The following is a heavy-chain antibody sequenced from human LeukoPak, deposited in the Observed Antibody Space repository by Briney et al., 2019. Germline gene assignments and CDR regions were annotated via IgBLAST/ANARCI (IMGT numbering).Heavy chain of an antibody. CDR2: ISGSGGST. V-gene: IGHV3-23*01. D-gene: IGHD2-15*01. Sequence: PGGSLRLSCAASGFTFSSYGMNWVRQAPGKGLEWVSAISGSGGSTYYADSVKGRFTISRDNSKNTLYLQMNSLRAEDTAVYYCAKGVISEDNCSGGSCYRYYYYYMDVWGKGTTVTISS. CDR1: GFTFSSYG. J-gene: IGHJ6*03. CDR3: AKGVISEDNCSGGSCYRYYYYYMDV.